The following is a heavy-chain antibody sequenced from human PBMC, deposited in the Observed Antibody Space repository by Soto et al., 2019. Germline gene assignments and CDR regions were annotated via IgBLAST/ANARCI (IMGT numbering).Heavy chain of an antibody. CDR3: ARGITVTTYYYYYYYMDV. Sequence: ASVKVSCKASGYTFTGYYMHWVGQAPGQGLEWMGWMNPNSGNTGYAQKFQGRVTMTRNTSISTAYMELSSLRSEDTAVYYCARGITVTTYYYYYYYMDVWGKGTTVTVSS. CDR2: MNPNSGNT. J-gene: IGHJ6*03. CDR1: GYTFTGYY. V-gene: IGHV1-8*02. D-gene: IGHD4-17*01.